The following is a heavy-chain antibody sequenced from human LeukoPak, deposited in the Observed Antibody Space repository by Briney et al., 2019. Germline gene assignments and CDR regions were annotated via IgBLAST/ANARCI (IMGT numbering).Heavy chain of an antibody. Sequence: GGSLTLSCSPSGFTLSTYWMSWVRQAPGEGLEWVANIKQEGSEKYYVDSVKGRFTISRDNAKNSLYLQMNSLRVEDTAVYYCARDRGAFDIWGQGTMVTVSS. CDR3: ARDRGAFDI. V-gene: IGHV3-7*05. J-gene: IGHJ3*02. D-gene: IGHD3-10*01. CDR2: IKQEGSEK. CDR1: GFTLSTYW.